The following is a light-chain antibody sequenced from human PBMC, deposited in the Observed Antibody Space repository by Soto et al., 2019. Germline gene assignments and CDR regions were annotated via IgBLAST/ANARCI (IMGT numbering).Light chain of an antibody. J-gene: IGKJ4*01. CDR3: QHYNNWPLT. CDR2: GAS. CDR1: QSVSTN. Sequence: SPATLSLYQGERATLSCRASQSVSTNLAWYKQKPGQAPRPLIYGASTRATGIPARFSGSGSGTEFTLTISSLQSEDFAVYYCQHYNNWPLTFGGGTKVDIK. V-gene: IGKV3-15*01.